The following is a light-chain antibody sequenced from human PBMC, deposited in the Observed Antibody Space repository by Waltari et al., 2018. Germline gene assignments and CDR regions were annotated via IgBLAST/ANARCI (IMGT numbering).Light chain of an antibody. J-gene: IGKJ2*01. CDR2: LGS. CDR3: MQILQPART. V-gene: IGKV2-28*01. CDR1: QSLLHSNGYNS. Sequence: DILMPQSPLSLPVTPGEPASISCRSSQSLLHSNGYNSLDWYLQKPGQSPQVLIYLGSNRASGVPDRFSGSGSGTDFTLNISRVEAEDVGVYYCMQILQPARTFGQGTRLEIK.